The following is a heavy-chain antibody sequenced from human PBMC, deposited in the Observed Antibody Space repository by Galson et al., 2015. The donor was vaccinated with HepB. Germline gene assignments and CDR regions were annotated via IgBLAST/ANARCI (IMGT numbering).Heavy chain of an antibody. J-gene: IGHJ4*02. D-gene: IGHD3-10*01. CDR3: AMVRGVPEGSGVYYFDY. Sequence: SVKVSCKASGGTFSSYTISWVRQAPGQGLEWMGRIIPILGIANYAQKFQGRVTITADKSTSTAYMELSSLRSEDTAVYYYAMVRGVPEGSGVYYFDYWGQGTLVTVSS. V-gene: IGHV1-69*02. CDR1: GGTFSSYT. CDR2: IIPILGIA.